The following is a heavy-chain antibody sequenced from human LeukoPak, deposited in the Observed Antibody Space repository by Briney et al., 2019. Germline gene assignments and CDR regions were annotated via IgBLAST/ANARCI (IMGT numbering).Heavy chain of an antibody. V-gene: IGHV3-30*18. CDR3: AKAWGGIVVVPAAISDY. CDR1: GFTFSSYG. J-gene: IGHJ4*02. D-gene: IGHD2-2*02. CDR2: ISYDGSNK. Sequence: GGSLRLSCAASGFTFSSYGTHWVRQAPGKGLEWVAVISYDGSNKYYADSVKGRFTISRDNSKNTLYLQMNSLRAEDTAVYYCAKAWGGIVVVPAAISDYWGQGTLVTVSS.